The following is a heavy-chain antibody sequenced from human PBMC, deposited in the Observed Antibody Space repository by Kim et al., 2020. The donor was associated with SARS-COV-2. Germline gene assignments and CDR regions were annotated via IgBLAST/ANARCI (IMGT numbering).Heavy chain of an antibody. CDR1: GGSISRYH. Sequence: SETLSLTCTVSGGSISRYHWSWIRQPPGKGLEWIGYIYNGGNADYNPSLKSRVTISLDTSKSQFSLKLSSVTAADTAVYYCARASSFWGIGVDYWGQGT. D-gene: IGHD3-16*01. V-gene: IGHV4-59*08. J-gene: IGHJ4*02. CDR2: IYNGGNA. CDR3: ARASSFWGIGVDY.